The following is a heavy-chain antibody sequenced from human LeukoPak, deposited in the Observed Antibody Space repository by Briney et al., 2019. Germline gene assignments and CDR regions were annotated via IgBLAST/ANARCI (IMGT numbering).Heavy chain of an antibody. D-gene: IGHD5-18*01. CDR1: GGSISSGGYY. CDR3: ARARFEPRYGRKAIALVI. Sequence: SETLSLTCTVSGGSISSGGYYWSWIRQHPGKGLEWIGYIYYSGSTYYNPSLKTRVTISVDTSKNQFSLKLSSVTVADTAVYFCARARFEPRYGRKAIALVIWGQGTMATVS. V-gene: IGHV4-31*03. J-gene: IGHJ3*02. CDR2: IYYSGST.